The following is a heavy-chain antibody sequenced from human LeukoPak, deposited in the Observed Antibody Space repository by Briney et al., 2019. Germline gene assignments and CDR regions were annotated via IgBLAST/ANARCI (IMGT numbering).Heavy chain of an antibody. CDR2: IYTSGST. V-gene: IGHV4-61*02. CDR3: ARDSSGWKSNGAFDI. D-gene: IGHD6-19*01. CDR1: GGSISSGSYY. J-gene: IGHJ3*02. Sequence: SETLSLTCTVSGGSISSGSYYWSWIRQPAGKGLECIGRIYTSGSTNYNPSLKSRVTISVDTSKNQFSLKLSSVTAADTAVYYCARDSSGWKSNGAFDIWGQGTMVTVSS.